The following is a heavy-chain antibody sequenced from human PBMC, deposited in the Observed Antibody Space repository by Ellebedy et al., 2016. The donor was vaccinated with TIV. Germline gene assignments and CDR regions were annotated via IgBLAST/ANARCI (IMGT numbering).Heavy chain of an antibody. CDR2: INHSGST. V-gene: IGHV4-34*01. D-gene: IGHD1-26*01. Sequence: MPSETLSLTCAVYGGSFSGYYWSWIRQPPGKGLEWIGEINHSGSTNYNPSLKSRVTISVDTSKNQFSLKLSSVTAADTAVYYRATRSRHRYSGSYPDWGQGTLVTGSS. CDR1: GGSFSGYY. J-gene: IGHJ4*02. CDR3: ATRSRHRYSGSYPD.